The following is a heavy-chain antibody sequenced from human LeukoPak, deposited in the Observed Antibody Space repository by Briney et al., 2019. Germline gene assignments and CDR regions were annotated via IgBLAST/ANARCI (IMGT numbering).Heavy chain of an antibody. V-gene: IGHV4-61*01. D-gene: IGHD3-9*01. CDR1: GGSVSSGSYY. J-gene: IGHJ4*02. CDR2: IYYSGST. CDR3: ARAGASGKYDISTGYYLDY. Sequence: PSETLSLTCTVSGGSVSSGSYYWSWIRQPPGKGLEWIGYIYYSGSTNYNPSLKSRVTISVDTSKNQFSLKLSSVTAADTAVYYCARAGASGKYDISTGYYLDYWGQGTLVTVSS.